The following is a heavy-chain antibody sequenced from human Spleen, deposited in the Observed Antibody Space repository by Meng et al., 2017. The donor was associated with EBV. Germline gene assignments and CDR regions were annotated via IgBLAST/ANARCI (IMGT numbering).Heavy chain of an antibody. CDR2: INEDGGIT. V-gene: IGHV3-74*01. D-gene: IGHD6-25*01. Sequence: EGQVAEAGGALVQPGGSLRLSCAASGFTFSSYWMHWVRQVPGKGLVWVSRINEDGGITTYADSVKGRFTIFRDNTKNTLYLQMNSLRAEDTAVYFCSRDLVGSDDDWGQGTLVTVSS. J-gene: IGHJ4*02. CDR3: SRDLVGSDDD. CDR1: GFTFSSYW.